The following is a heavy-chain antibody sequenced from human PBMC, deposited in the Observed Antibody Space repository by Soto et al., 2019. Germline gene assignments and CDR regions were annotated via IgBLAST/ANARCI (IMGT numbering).Heavy chain of an antibody. J-gene: IGHJ4*02. V-gene: IGHV4-39*07. Sequence: PWETLSLTCTVSGGSISSGDYYWSWIRQPPGKGLEWIGEINHSGSTNYNQSLKSRVTISVDTSKNQFSLKLSSVTAAVTAVNYCARGGYYDSSGYYPYYFDYWGQGTLVTVSS. CDR3: ARGGYYDSSGYYPYYFDY. CDR1: GGSISSGDYY. D-gene: IGHD3-22*01. CDR2: INHSGST.